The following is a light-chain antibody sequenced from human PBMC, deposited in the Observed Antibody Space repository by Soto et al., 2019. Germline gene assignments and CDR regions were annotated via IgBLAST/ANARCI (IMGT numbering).Light chain of an antibody. CDR3: QQLNSYPYT. V-gene: IGKV1-9*01. CDR2: AAS. J-gene: IGKJ2*01. CDR1: QGVSTE. Sequence: IQLTQSPSSLSASVGDRVTISCRASQGVSTELAWYQQKPGKAPKLLIYAASTLQSGVPSRFSGSGSGTDFTLTFSGLQPEDFATYYCQQLNSYPYTFGQGTKLEIK.